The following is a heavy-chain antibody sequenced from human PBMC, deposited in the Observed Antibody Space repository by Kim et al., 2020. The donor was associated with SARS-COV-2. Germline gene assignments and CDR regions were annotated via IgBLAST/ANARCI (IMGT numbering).Heavy chain of an antibody. V-gene: IGHV1-18*01. CDR2: ISPYNGNT. CDR1: GYTFTNYG. Sequence: ASVKVSCKSSGYTFTNYGITWVRQAPGQGLEWMGWISPYNGNTNYAQKVQGRVTMTTETSTTTAYMELRSLRSDDTAVYYCMRGGAATGIGWFDPWGQGTLVTVSS. D-gene: IGHD2-15*01. CDR3: MRGGAATGIGWFDP. J-gene: IGHJ5*02.